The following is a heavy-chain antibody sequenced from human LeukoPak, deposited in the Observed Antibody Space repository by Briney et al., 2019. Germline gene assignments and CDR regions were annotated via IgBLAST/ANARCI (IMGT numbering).Heavy chain of an antibody. CDR2: IYYSGST. Sequence: SETLSLTCTVSGGSISSSSYYWGWIRQPPGKGLEWIGSIYYSGSTYYNPSLKSRVTISVDTSKNQFSLNLNSVTAADTAVYYCARRGAMDRGPAYHFDHWGQGVLVTVSS. CDR3: ARRGAMDRGPAYHFDH. CDR1: GGSISSSSYY. V-gene: IGHV4-39*07. J-gene: IGHJ4*02. D-gene: IGHD3-10*01.